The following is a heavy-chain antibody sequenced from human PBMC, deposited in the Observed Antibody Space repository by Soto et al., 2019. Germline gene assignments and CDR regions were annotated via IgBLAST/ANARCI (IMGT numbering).Heavy chain of an antibody. CDR1: GGSISTYY. CDR2: IYYNENI. CDR3: ARDIRHSYGKLFDP. Sequence: PSETLSLTCTVSGGSISTYYWSWIRQPPGKGLEWIGYIYYNENINYNPSLKSRVTISVDTSKNQFSLKLSSVTAADTAVYYCARDIRHSYGKLFDPWGQGTPVTVYS. D-gene: IGHD5-18*01. J-gene: IGHJ5*02. V-gene: IGHV4-59*01.